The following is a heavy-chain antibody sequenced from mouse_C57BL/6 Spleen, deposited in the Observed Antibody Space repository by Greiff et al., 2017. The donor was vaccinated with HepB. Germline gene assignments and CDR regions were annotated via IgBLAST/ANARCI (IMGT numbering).Heavy chain of an antibody. J-gene: IGHJ1*03. V-gene: IGHV1-61*01. CDR1: GYTFTSYW. CDR3: ARSGYYGSRYFDV. CDR2: IYPSDSET. D-gene: IGHD1-1*01. Sequence: QVQLKQPGAELVRPGSSVKLSCKASGYTFTSYWMDWVKQRPGQGLEWIGNIYPSDSETHYNQKFKDKATLTVDKSSSTAYMQLSSLTSEDSAVYYCARSGYYGSRYFDVWGTGTTVTVSS.